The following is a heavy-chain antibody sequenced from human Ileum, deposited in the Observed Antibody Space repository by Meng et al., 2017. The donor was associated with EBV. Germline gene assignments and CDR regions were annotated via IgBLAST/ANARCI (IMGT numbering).Heavy chain of an antibody. Sequence: HDSCPGLRKPAPPLPLPFRSPAVTIHTSRDNWRCLLQSPGKGLEWMGNIYYSGPTYDNPSLKSRVNTSVATSKNQFSLKLNPVTAADTAVYYCGRGISRGWYYFDSWGQGTLVTVSS. CDR3: GRGISRGWYYFDS. CDR2: IYYSGPT. D-gene: IGHD2-15*01. CDR1: AVTIHTSRDN. J-gene: IGHJ4*02. V-gene: IGHV4-39*01.